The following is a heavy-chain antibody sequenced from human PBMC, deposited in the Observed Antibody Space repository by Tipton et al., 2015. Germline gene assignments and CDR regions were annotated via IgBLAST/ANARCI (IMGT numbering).Heavy chain of an antibody. J-gene: IGHJ4*02. D-gene: IGHD1-1*01. CDR3: AKGWGNWNADY. V-gene: IGHV3-23*01. CDR1: GFTVGDYT. Sequence: SLRLSCTASGFTVGDYTMNWFRQAPGMGLEWVSTITGNSGTTYYAGSVKGRFTVSRDNSKNPLYLQMNSLRVDDTAVYYCAKGWGNWNADYWGQGTLVTVSS. CDR2: ITGNSGTT.